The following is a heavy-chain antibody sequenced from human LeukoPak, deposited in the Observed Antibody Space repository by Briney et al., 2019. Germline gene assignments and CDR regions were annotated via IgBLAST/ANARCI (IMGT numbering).Heavy chain of an antibody. J-gene: IGHJ4*02. CDR2: IYYTGTT. CDR1: GGSLSGHY. Sequence: PSETLSLTCTVGGGSLSGHYWGWIRRPPGKGLELVGHIYYTGTTFYNPSLNSRVTITLDTSRNKFSLRLTSVIAADTAVYYCARFSWGCSTASCYLTNWGQGALVTVSS. D-gene: IGHD2-2*01. V-gene: IGHV4-59*11. CDR3: ARFSWGCSTASCYLTN.